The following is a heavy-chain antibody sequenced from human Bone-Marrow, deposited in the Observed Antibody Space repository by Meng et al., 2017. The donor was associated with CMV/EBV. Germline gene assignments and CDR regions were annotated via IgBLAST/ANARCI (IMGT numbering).Heavy chain of an antibody. CDR3: ARGPYSGYDRGWFDP. CDR2: INPNSGGT. CDR1: GYTFTGYY. V-gene: IGHV1-2*02. D-gene: IGHD5-12*01. J-gene: IGHJ5*02. Sequence: ASVKVSCKASGYTFTGYYMHWVRQAPGQGLECMGWINPNSGGTNYAQKFQGRVTMTRDTSISTAYMELSRLRSDDTAVYYCARGPYSGYDRGWFDPWGQGTLVTVSS.